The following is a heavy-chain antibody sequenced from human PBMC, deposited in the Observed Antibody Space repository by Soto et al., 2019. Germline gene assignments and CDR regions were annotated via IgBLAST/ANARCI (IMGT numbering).Heavy chain of an antibody. J-gene: IGHJ4*02. CDR2: ISAYNGNT. CDR1: GYTFTSYG. V-gene: IGHV1-18*01. Sequence: ASVKVSCKASGYTFTSYGISWVRQAPGQGLEWMGWISAYNGNTTYAQKLQGRVTMTTDTSTSTAHMELRSLRSDDTAVYYCARDLSLEWLLSYFDYWGQGTLVTVSS. D-gene: IGHD3-3*01. CDR3: ARDLSLEWLLSYFDY.